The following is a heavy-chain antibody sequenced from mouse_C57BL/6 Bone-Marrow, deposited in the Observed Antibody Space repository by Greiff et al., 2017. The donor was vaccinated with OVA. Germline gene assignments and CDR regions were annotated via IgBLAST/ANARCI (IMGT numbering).Heavy chain of an antibody. CDR2: IDPENGDT. CDR3: TPYSTGFAY. CDR1: GFNIKDDY. J-gene: IGHJ3*01. Sequence: EVKLVESGAELVRPGASVKLSCTASGFNIKDDYMHWVKQRPEQGLEWIGWIDPENGDTEYASKFQGKATITADTSSNTAYLQLSSLTSEDTAVYYCTPYSTGFAYWGQGTLVTVSA. D-gene: IGHD2-10*01. V-gene: IGHV14-4*01.